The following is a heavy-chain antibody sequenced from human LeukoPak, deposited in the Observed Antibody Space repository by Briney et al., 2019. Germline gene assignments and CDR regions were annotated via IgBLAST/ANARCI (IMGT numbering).Heavy chain of an antibody. CDR3: ATARRVITFGGVIAPDAFDI. CDR1: GYTFTSYG. V-gene: IGHV1-18*01. Sequence: ASVKVSCKASGYTFTSYGISWVRQAPGQGLEWMGWISAYNGNTNYAQKLQGRVTMTTDTSTSTAYMELRSLRSDDTAVYYCATARRVITFGGVIAPDAFDIWGQGTMVTVSS. J-gene: IGHJ3*02. D-gene: IGHD3-16*02. CDR2: ISAYNGNT.